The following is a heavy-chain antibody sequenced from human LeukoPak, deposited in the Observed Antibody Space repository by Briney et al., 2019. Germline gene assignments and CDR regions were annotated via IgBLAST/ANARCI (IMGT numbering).Heavy chain of an antibody. CDR3: ARDGIAAVDFDY. CDR1: GFTFSTYW. J-gene: IGHJ4*02. D-gene: IGHD6-13*01. CDR2: VNGDGSST. V-gene: IGHV3-74*01. Sequence: GGSLRLPCAASGFTFSTYWMHWVRQAPGKGLVWVSRVNGDGSSTNYADSVKGRFTISRDNAKNTLYLQMNSPRAEDTAVYYCARDGIAAVDFDYWGQGILVTVSS.